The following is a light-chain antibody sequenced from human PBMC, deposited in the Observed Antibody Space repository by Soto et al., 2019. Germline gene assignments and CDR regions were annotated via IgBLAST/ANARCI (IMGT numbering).Light chain of an antibody. CDR3: SSYTSSSPLV. V-gene: IGLV2-14*01. Sequence: QSALTQPASVSGSPGQSITISCTGTSSDVGGYNYVSWYQQYPGKVPKLLIYEVNNRPSGVSSRFSGSKSGDTASLTISGLQPEDEADYYCSSYTSSSPLVFGTGTKVTV. CDR1: SSDVGGYNY. J-gene: IGLJ1*01. CDR2: EVN.